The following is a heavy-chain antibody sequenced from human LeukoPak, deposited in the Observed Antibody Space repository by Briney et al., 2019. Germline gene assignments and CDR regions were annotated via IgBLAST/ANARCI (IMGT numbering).Heavy chain of an antibody. CDR2: ISSDGSIT. CDR1: GLTLSGHW. J-gene: IGHJ4*02. V-gene: IGHV3-74*03. D-gene: IGHD5/OR15-5a*01. Sequence: GGSLTLSCVASGLTLSGHWMHWGRQVPGKGLMGVSRISSDGSITTYADSVKGRFTISRDIARNTLYLQMNSLTADDTALYYCARSGYYSVYDYWGQGTLVTVSS. CDR3: ARSGYYSVYDY.